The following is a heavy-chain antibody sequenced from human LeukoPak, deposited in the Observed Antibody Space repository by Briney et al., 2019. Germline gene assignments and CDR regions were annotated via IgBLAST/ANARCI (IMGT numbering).Heavy chain of an antibody. V-gene: IGHV3-74*01. CDR1: GFTFSSYW. CDR3: ARGGLGIGDFDI. Sequence: GGSLRLSCAASGFTFSSYWMHWVRQAPGKGLVWVSRINSDGSITTYADSVRGRFTISRDNAKSTLYLQMNSLRAEDTAVYYCARGGLGIGDFDIWGQGTMVTVSS. CDR2: INSDGSIT. D-gene: IGHD7-27*01. J-gene: IGHJ3*02.